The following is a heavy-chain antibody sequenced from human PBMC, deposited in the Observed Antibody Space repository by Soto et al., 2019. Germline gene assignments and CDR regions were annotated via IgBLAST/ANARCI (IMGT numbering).Heavy chain of an antibody. CDR1: GFTFSSYA. CDR3: ARPTLLWVGRYYFDY. V-gene: IGHV3-30-3*01. D-gene: IGHD3-10*01. J-gene: IGHJ4*02. CDR2: ISYDGSNK. Sequence: QVQLVESGGGVVQPGRSLRLSCAASGFTFSSYAMHWVRQAPGKGLEWVAVISYDGSNKYYADSVKGRFTISRDNSKNTLYLQMNGLRAEDTAVYYCARPTLLWVGRYYFDYWGQGTLVTVSS.